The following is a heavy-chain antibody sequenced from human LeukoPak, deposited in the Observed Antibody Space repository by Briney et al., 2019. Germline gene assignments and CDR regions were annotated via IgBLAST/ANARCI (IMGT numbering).Heavy chain of an antibody. CDR2: INPNSGST. Sequence: ASVTVSFTASGYTFTDYYIHWVRQAPGQGLEWMGWINPNSGSTNYAQNLQGRVSMTRDTSISTAHMELSRLRSDDTAVYYCARDYVDNFDSYGYIALDQWGQGTLVIVSS. D-gene: IGHD3-22*01. CDR1: GYTFTDYY. J-gene: IGHJ4*02. V-gene: IGHV1-2*02. CDR3: ARDYVDNFDSYGYIALDQ.